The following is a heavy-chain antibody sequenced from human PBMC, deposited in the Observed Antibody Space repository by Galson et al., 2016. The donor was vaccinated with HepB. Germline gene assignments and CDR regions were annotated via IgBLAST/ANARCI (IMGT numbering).Heavy chain of an antibody. CDR3: ARDMAKFDC. Sequence: SLRLSCAASGFTFSNYAMHWVRQAPGKGLDWVAVISYNGNYTYYADSLKGRFTISRDNSKNTLSLQMNSLRPDDTAVCYCARDMAKFDCWGQGTLVTVSS. D-gene: IGHD3-10*01. J-gene: IGHJ4*02. V-gene: IGHV3-30*04. CDR1: GFTFSNYA. CDR2: ISYNGNYT.